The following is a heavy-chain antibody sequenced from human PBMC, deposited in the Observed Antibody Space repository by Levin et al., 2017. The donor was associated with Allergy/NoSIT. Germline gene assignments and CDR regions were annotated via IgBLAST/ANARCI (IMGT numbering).Heavy chain of an antibody. CDR3: ARGLLVDIVVLPDGMDV. CDR1: VGSLRNYY. Sequence: PSETLSLTCAVYVGSLRNYYWSWIRQPPGKGLEWIGEVTHRGSTNYNPSLKSRVTISVDTSKNQFSLKLSSVTAADTAVYYCARGLLVDIVVLPDGMDVWGQGTTVTVSS. J-gene: IGHJ6*02. D-gene: IGHD2-2*01. V-gene: IGHV4-34*01. CDR2: VTHRGST.